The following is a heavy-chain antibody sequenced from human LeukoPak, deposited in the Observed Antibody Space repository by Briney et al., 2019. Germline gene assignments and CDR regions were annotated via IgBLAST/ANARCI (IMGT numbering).Heavy chain of an antibody. V-gene: IGHV4-59*01. CDR1: GGSISNYY. J-gene: IGHJ3*02. CDR2: ISYSGNT. Sequence: SETLSLTCTVSGGSISNYYWSWIRQPPGKGPEWIGYISYSGNTKNNPSLKSRVTISVDTSKNQFSLKLRSVTAADTAVYYCARVKRYYDFWSGYRAFDIWGQGTMVTVSS. CDR3: ARVKRYYDFWSGYRAFDI. D-gene: IGHD3-3*01.